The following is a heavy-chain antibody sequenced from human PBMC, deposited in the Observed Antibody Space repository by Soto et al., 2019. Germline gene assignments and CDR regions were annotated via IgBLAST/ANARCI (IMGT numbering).Heavy chain of an antibody. V-gene: IGHV1-3*01. CDR3: ARGIATGQLDP. Sequence: ASVKFSCKDCVYTFTRYTMNWVRQAPGQRLEWMGWINPDIGNTKASQKCQDTVIITRDTTASTAYMDLSSLRSEDTAVYYCARGIATGQLDPWGQGTLVTVSS. CDR1: VYTFTRYT. CDR2: INPDIGNT. J-gene: IGHJ5*02. D-gene: IGHD2-15*01.